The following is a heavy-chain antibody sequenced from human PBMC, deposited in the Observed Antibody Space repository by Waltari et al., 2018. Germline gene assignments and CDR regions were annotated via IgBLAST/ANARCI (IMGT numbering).Heavy chain of an antibody. CDR2: FDPEDGET. CDR3: ATDGEGYSSSWYLSGMDV. Sequence: QVQLVQSGAEVKKPGASVKVSCKVSGYTLTELSMHWVRQAPGKGLEWMGGFDPEDGETIYAQKFQGRVTMTEDTSTDTAYMELSSLRSEDTAVYYCATDGEGYSSSWYLSGMDVWGQGTTVTVSS. J-gene: IGHJ6*02. D-gene: IGHD6-13*01. V-gene: IGHV1-24*01. CDR1: GYTLTELS.